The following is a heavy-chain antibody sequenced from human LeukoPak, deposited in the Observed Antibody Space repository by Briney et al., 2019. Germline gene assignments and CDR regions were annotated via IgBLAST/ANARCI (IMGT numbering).Heavy chain of an antibody. J-gene: IGHJ5*02. CDR2: IYWDDDK. Sequence: SGPTLVNPTQTLTLTCTFSGFSLSTSGVGVGWIRQPPGKALEWLALIYWDDDKRYSPSLKSRLTITKDTSKNQVVLTMTNMDPVDTATYYCARTSGITMVRGVHGWFDPWGQGTLVTVSS. D-gene: IGHD3-10*01. CDR1: GFSLSTSGVG. CDR3: ARTSGITMVRGVHGWFDP. V-gene: IGHV2-5*02.